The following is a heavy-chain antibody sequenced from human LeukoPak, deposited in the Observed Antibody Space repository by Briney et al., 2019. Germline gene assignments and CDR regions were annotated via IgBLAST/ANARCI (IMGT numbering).Heavy chain of an antibody. CDR2: IYSGGST. CDR1: GFTVSSNY. V-gene: IGHV3-53*01. D-gene: IGHD3-10*01. Sequence: PGGSLRLSCAASGFTVSSNYMSWVRQAPGKGLEWVSVIYSGGSTYYADSVKGRFTISRDNSKNTLYLQMNSLRAEDTAVYYCARSPIRGVSAGYYWGQRTLVTVSS. CDR3: ARSPIRGVSAGYY. J-gene: IGHJ4*02.